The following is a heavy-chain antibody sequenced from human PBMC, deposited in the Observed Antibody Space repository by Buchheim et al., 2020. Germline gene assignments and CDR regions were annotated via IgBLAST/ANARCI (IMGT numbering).Heavy chain of an antibody. CDR1: GFTFSSYS. CDR3: ASVGLFNGGNF. J-gene: IGHJ4*02. D-gene: IGHD3/OR15-3a*01. CDR2: ISSDSRYI. Sequence: EVQLVESGGGLVKPGGSLRLSCAASGFTFSSYSMNWVRQAPGKGLEWVSSISSDSRYIYYADSVKGRFTISRDNAKNSLYLQMNSLRAEDTAVYYCASVGLFNGGNFWGQGTL. V-gene: IGHV3-21*04.